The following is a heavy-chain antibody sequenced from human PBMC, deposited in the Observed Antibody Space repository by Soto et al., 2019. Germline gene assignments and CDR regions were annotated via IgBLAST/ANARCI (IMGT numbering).Heavy chain of an antibody. J-gene: IGHJ6*02. D-gene: IGHD2-2*02. CDR1: GFNYRVDP. CDR3: ARGRYCSGTACYTDYYFGLDV. CDR2: ISFDGSNK. V-gene: IGHV3-30-3*01. Sequence: SLRLTFAFSGFNYRVDPLHRFSQSAGKELQWVAVISFDGSNKAYADSVKGRFTISRDNSKDTLYVQMNSLRGEDTAVYYCARGRYCSGTACYTDYYFGLDVWGQGTTVTVSS.